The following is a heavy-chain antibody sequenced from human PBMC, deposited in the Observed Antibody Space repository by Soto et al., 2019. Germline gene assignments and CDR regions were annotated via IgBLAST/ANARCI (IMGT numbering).Heavy chain of an antibody. J-gene: IGHJ4*02. D-gene: IGHD5-12*01. Sequence: LRLSCAASGFTFSSYDMQWVRQATGKGLEWVSTIGTAGDTYYPGSVKGRFTISRENAKNSLYLQMNSLRARDTAVYYCARGRYGGYPPHYFDYWGQGTLVTVSS. V-gene: IGHV3-13*04. CDR2: IGTAGDT. CDR1: GFTFSSYD. CDR3: ARGRYGGYPPHYFDY.